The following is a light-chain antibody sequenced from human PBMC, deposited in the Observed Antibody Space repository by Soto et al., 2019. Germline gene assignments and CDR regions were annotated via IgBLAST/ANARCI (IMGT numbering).Light chain of an antibody. CDR2: DTS. CDR1: QNVHSN. V-gene: IGKV3-15*01. CDR3: QQYNNWPLT. J-gene: IGKJ4*01. Sequence: EVVMTQSPATLSVSPGDGATLSCRASQNVHSNLAWYQQKPGQAPRLLIYDTSTRATDIPFRFSGGGSGTEFTLTISSLQSGDFAGYYCQQYNNWPLTFGGGPKVEIK.